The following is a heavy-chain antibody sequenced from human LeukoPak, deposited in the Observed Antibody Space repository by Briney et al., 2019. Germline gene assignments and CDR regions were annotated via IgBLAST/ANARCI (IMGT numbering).Heavy chain of an antibody. CDR2: INPNSGGT. CDR3: ARELQYYDFWSGYPDY. D-gene: IGHD3-3*01. CDR1: GYTFTGYY. J-gene: IGHJ4*02. Sequence: VASVKVSCKASGYTFTGYYMHWVRQAPGQGLEWMGWINPNSGGTNYAQKFQGRVTMTRDKSISTAYMELSRLRSDDTAVYYCARELQYYDFWSGYPDYWGQGTLVTVSS. V-gene: IGHV1-2*02.